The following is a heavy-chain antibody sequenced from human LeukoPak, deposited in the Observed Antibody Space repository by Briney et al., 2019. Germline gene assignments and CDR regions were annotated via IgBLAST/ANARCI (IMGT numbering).Heavy chain of an antibody. V-gene: IGHV1-69*04. CDR2: IIPILGIA. CDR3: ARDPHIVVVTATFDAFDI. Sequence: SVKVSCKASGGTFSSYAISWVRQAPGQGLEWMGRIIPILGIANYAQKFQGRVTITADKSTSTAYMELSSLRSEDTAVYYCARDPHIVVVTATFDAFDIWGQGTMVTVPS. CDR1: GGTFSSYA. J-gene: IGHJ3*02. D-gene: IGHD2-21*02.